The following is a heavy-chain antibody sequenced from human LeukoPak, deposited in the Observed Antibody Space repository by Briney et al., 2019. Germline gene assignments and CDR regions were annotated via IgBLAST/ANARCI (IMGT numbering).Heavy chain of an antibody. CDR3: ARADTISWFY. Sequence: GASVKVSCKASGYTFTSYGINWVRRAPGQRLEWMGWITTYNGDTNYAQKFQGRVTMTTDSSTSTAHMELRSLTSDDTAVYYCARADTISWFYWGQGTLVTVSS. CDR2: ITTYNGDT. V-gene: IGHV1-18*01. CDR1: GYTFTSYG. D-gene: IGHD6-13*01. J-gene: IGHJ4*02.